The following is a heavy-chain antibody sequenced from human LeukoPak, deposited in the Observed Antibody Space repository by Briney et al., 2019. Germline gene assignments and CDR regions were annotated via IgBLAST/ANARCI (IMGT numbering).Heavy chain of an antibody. CDR2: IVVGSGNT. Sequence: SVKVSCKASGFTFTSSAMQWVRQARGQRLEWIGWIVVGSGNTNYAQKFQERVTIIRDMSTSTAYMELSSLRSEDTAVYYCAAEAMDEYYYYGMDVWGQGTTVTVSS. D-gene: IGHD5-18*01. CDR1: GFTFTSSA. V-gene: IGHV1-58*02. J-gene: IGHJ6*02. CDR3: AAEAMDEYYYYGMDV.